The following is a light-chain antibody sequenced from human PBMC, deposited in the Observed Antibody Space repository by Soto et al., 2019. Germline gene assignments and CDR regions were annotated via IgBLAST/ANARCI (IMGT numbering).Light chain of an antibody. CDR1: QSVTSSY. V-gene: IGKV3-20*01. J-gene: IGKJ5*01. CDR3: QQYGSSPPIT. Sequence: EIVLTQSPGTLSLSPGERATLSCRASQSVTSSYLAWYQQKPGQAPRLLIYAASSRATGIPDRSSGSGSGTDFTLTISRLEPEDFSVYYCQQYGSSPPITFGQGTRLEIK. CDR2: AAS.